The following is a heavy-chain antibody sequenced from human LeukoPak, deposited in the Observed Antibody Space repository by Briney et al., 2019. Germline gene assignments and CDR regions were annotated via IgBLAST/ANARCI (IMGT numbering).Heavy chain of an antibody. J-gene: IGHJ4*02. CDR1: GFTFSSYA. V-gene: IGHV3-33*08. CDR2: IWYDGSNK. Sequence: GGSLRLSCAASGFTFSSYAMHWVRQAPGKGLEWVAVIWYDGSNKYYADSVKGRFTISRDNSKNTLYLQMNSLRAEDTAVYYCARDGNFWSGHPFDYWGQGTLVTVSS. D-gene: IGHD3-3*01. CDR3: ARDGNFWSGHPFDY.